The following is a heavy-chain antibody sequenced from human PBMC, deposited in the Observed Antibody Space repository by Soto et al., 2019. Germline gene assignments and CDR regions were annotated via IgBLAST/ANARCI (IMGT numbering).Heavy chain of an antibody. CDR1: GFTFINYA. CDR2: ISGGGDAT. D-gene: IGHD2-2*01. J-gene: IGHJ2*01. CDR3: ARKILGSTSRPNYWYFDL. V-gene: IGHV3-23*01. Sequence: EVQLLESGGGLVQPGGSLRLSCAGSGFTFINYAMNWVRQAPGKGLEWVSSISGGGDATFFADSVRGRFTISRDNSKNTVTVQMNSLGGDDTAVYYCARKILGSTSRPNYWYFDLWGRGTLVTVSS.